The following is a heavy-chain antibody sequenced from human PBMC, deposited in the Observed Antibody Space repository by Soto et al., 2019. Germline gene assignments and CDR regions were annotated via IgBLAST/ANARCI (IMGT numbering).Heavy chain of an antibody. CDR2: ISAYNGNT. CDR1: GYTFTSYG. D-gene: IGHD3-10*01. Sequence: SVKVSCKASGYTFTSYGISLVRQAPGQGLEWMGWISAYNGNTNYAQKLHGRVTMTTDTSTSTAYMELRSLRSDDTAVYYCARDNKNYYGSGSYYKYPHYYFDYWGKGTLVTVS. J-gene: IGHJ4*02. V-gene: IGHV1-18*01. CDR3: ARDNKNYYGSGSYYKYPHYYFDY.